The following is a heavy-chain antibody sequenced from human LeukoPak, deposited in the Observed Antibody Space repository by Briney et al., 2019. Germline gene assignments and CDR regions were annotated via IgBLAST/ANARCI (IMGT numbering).Heavy chain of an antibody. CDR2: IYHSGST. CDR1: GYSISSGYY. J-gene: IGHJ4*02. D-gene: IGHD3-22*01. CDR3: ASQGSPYYYDSRGYDY. Sequence: SETLSLTCTVSGYSISSGYYWGWIRQPPGKGLEWIGSIYHSGSTYYNPSLKSRVTISVDTSKNQFSLKLSSVTAADTAVYYCASQGSPYYYDSRGYDYWGQGTLVTASS. V-gene: IGHV4-38-2*02.